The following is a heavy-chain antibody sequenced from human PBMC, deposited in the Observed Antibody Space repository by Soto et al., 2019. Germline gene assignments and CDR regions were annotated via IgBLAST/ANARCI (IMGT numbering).Heavy chain of an antibody. CDR3: ATASETEYSRAIFFDI. J-gene: IGHJ4*02. V-gene: IGHV3-53*01. CDR1: GLTVSSSY. CDR2: IYSAGST. D-gene: IGHD5-18*01. Sequence: GGSLRLSCAASGLTVSSSYMSWVRQAPGKGLQWVSVIYSAGSTYYANSVKGRFTISRDISTNMVYLQMSSLTDEDTAVYYCATASETEYSRAIFFDIWGQGALVTVYS.